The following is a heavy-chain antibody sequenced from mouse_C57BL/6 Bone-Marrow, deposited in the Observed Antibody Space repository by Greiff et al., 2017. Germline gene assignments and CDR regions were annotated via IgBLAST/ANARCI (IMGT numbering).Heavy chain of an antibody. V-gene: IGHV1-26*01. D-gene: IGHD1-1*01. CDR3: AKGYYGRAY. CDR2: INPNNGGT. J-gene: IGHJ3*01. Sequence: VQLQQSGPELVKPGASVKISCKASGYTFTDYYMNWVKQSHGKSLEWIGDINPNNGGTSYNQKFKGKATLTVDKSSSTAYMELRSLTSEDSAVYYCAKGYYGRAYWGQGTLVTVSA. CDR1: GYTFTDYY.